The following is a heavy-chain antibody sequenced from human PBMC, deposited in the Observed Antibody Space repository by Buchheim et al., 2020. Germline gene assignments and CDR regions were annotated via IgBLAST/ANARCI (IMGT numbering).Heavy chain of an antibody. CDR3: ARDRVTIFGVAQGWFDP. CDR2: IYSGGST. CDR1: GFTVSSNY. V-gene: IGHV3-66*02. D-gene: IGHD3-3*01. Sequence: EVQLVESGGGLVQPGGSLRLSCAASGFTVSSNYMSWVRQAPGKGLEWVSVIYSGGSTYYADSVKGRFTISRDNSKNTLYLQMNSLRAEDTAVYYCARDRVTIFGVAQGWFDPCGQGTL. J-gene: IGHJ5*02.